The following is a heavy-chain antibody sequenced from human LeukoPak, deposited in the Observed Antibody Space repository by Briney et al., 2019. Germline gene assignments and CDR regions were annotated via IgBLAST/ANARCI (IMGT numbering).Heavy chain of an antibody. D-gene: IGHD3-10*01. CDR3: TREGANYGVTGDV. J-gene: IGHJ6*02. V-gene: IGHV1-46*01. CDR1: GYTFTSYY. CDR2: INPSGGST. Sequence: ASVKVSCKASGYTFTSYYMHWVRQAPGQGLEWMGIINPSGGSTSYAQKFQGRVTMTTDTSTSTAYMELRSLRSDDTAVYYCTREGANYGVTGDVWGQGTTVIVSS.